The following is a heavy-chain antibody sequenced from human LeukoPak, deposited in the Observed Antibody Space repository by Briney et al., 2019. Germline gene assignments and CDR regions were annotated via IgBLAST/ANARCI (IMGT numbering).Heavy chain of an antibody. CDR3: ARGLSGPYYCYYMDV. Sequence: ASVKVSCKASGGTFSSYAISWVRQAPGQGLEWMGGIIPIFGTANYAQKFQGRVTITADESTSTAYMELRSLRSDDTAVYYCARGLSGPYYCYYMDVWGKGTSVTVSS. D-gene: IGHD2-15*01. CDR1: GGTFSSYA. CDR2: IIPIFGTA. V-gene: IGHV1-69*13. J-gene: IGHJ6*03.